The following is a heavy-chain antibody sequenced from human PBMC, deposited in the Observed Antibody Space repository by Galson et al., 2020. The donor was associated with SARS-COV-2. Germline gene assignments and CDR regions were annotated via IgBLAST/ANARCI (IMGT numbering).Heavy chain of an antibody. CDR1: GGSFSGHY. Sequence: SETLSLTCAVYGGSFSGHYWSWIRQSPEKGLEWIGEITQSGSVNYNPSLKRRVTISADTSKNQFSLELRSVTAADTAVYYCARGLFQTTMVIVVFTSGSFYFDSWGQGTLVSVSS. CDR3: ARGLFQTTMVIVVFTSGSFYFDS. V-gene: IGHV4-34*01. CDR2: ITQSGSV. J-gene: IGHJ4*02. D-gene: IGHD3-22*01.